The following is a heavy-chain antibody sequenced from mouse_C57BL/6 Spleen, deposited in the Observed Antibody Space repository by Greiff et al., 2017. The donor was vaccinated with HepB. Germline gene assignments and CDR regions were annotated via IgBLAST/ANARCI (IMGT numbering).Heavy chain of an antibody. J-gene: IGHJ2*01. CDR3: AREDTTVVEYFDY. D-gene: IGHD1-1*01. CDR2: ISSGGSYT. CDR1: GFTFSSYG. Sequence: EVKLMESGGDLVKPGGSLKLSCAASGFTFSSYGMSWVRQTPDKRLEWVATISSGGSYTYYPDSVKGRFTISRDNAKNTLYLQMSSLKSEDTAMYYCAREDTTVVEYFDYWGQGTTLTVSS. V-gene: IGHV5-6*01.